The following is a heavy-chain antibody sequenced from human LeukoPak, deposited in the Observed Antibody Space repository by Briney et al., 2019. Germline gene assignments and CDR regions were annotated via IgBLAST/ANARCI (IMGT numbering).Heavy chain of an antibody. V-gene: IGHV1-18*01. CDR3: ARDWAPLSGNYYDAWFDP. CDR1: GYTFTSYG. J-gene: IGHJ5*02. Sequence: AASVKVSCKASGYTFTSYGISWVRQAPGQGLEWMAWISADNGNTKYAQKLQGRVTMTTDTSTSTAYMELRSLRSDDTAVYYCARDWAPLSGNYYDAWFDPWGQGTLVTVSS. D-gene: IGHD1-26*01. CDR2: ISADNGNT.